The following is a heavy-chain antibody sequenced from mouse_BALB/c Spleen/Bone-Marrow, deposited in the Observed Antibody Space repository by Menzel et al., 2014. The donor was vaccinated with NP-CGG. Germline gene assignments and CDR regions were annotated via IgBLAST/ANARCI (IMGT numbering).Heavy chain of an antibody. CDR3: TRDGKGNYDYAMDY. CDR1: GFTFXSYT. V-gene: IGHV5-6-4*01. CDR2: ISSGGSYT. Sequence: DVKLVESGGGLVKPGGSLKLSCAASGFTFXSYTMSWVRQTPEKRLEWVATISSGGSYTYYPDSVKGRFTISRDNAKNTLYLQMSSLKSEDTAMYYCTRDGKGNYDYAMDYWGQGTSVTVSS. J-gene: IGHJ4*01. D-gene: IGHD2-1*01.